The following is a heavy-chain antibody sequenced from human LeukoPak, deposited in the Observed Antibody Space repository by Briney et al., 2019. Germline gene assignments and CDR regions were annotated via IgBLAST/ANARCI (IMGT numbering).Heavy chain of an antibody. D-gene: IGHD5-18*01. J-gene: IGHJ4*02. CDR3: ARGGGNSYAPVDY. CDR1: GFTFSTYW. V-gene: IGHV3-74*01. CDR2: IDSNGNTT. Sequence: GGSLRLSCAASGFTFSTYWMHWARQVPGKGLVWVSRIDSNGNTTPYADSVRGRFTISRDNAKNTLFLQMNSLRAEDTAVYYCARGGGNSYAPVDYWGQGTLVTVSS.